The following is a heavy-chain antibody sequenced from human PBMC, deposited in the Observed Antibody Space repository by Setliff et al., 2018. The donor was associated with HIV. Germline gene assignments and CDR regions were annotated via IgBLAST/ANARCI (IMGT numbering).Heavy chain of an antibody. CDR1: GYTFTSYY. Sequence: ASVKVSCKASGYTFTSYYMHWVRQAPGQRLEWMGWINAGNGNTKYSQKFQGRVTITRDTSASTAYMELSSLRSEDTAVYYCARAVGYSYAIFDYWGQGTLVTVSS. CDR2: INAGNGNT. CDR3: ARAVGYSYAIFDY. V-gene: IGHV1-3*01. J-gene: IGHJ4*02. D-gene: IGHD5-18*01.